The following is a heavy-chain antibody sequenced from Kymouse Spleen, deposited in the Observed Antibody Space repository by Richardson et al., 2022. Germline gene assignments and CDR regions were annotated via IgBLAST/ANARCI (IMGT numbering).Heavy chain of an antibody. CDR2: INHSGST. CDR3: AREGGYSYGYVYWYFDL. V-gene: IGHV4-34*01. CDR1: GGSFSGYY. Sequence: QVQLQQWGAGLLKPSETLSLTCAVYGGSFSGYYWSWIRQPPGKGLEWIGEINHSGSTNYNPSLKSRVTISVDTSKNQFSLKLSSVTAADTAVYYCAREGGYSYGYVYWYFDLWGRGTLVTVSS. J-gene: IGHJ2*01. D-gene: IGHD5-18,IGHD5-18*01.